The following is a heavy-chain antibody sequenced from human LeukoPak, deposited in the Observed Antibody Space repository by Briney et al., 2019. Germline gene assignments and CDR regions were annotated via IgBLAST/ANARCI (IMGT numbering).Heavy chain of an antibody. D-gene: IGHD3-10*01. J-gene: IGHJ4*02. CDR2: IYSSGTT. Sequence: SETLSLTRAVSGDSISSGGYSWNWIRQPPGKGLEWIGYIYSSGTTSYYPSLKSRVTISVDTSKNQFSLKLSSVTAADTAVYYCARAEVLWFGESDYWGQGTLVTVSS. CDR1: GDSISSGGYS. V-gene: IGHV4-30-4*07. CDR3: ARAEVLWFGESDY.